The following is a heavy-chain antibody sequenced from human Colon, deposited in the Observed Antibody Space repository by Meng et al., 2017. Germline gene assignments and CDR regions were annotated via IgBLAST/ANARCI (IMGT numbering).Heavy chain of an antibody. J-gene: IGHJ4*02. CDR1: GYTFTDYY. Sequence: ASVKVSCKASGYTFTDYYMHWVRQAPGQGLEWMGRINPNSGGTNYAQKFQGRVTMTRDTSISTAYMELSRLRSDDTAVYYCARDSDKDYYGSGSYFYWGQGTLVTVSS. CDR3: ARDSDKDYYGSGSYFY. CDR2: INPNSGGT. D-gene: IGHD3-10*01. V-gene: IGHV1-2*06.